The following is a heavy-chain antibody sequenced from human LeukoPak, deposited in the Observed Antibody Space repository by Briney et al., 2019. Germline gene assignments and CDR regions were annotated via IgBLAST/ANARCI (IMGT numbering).Heavy chain of an antibody. Sequence: GGSLRLSCAASGFTFSSYWMAWVRQAPGKGLEWVANIKQDGSDKNYVDSVKGRFTISRDNAKNSLYLQMNSLRAEDTAVYYCARLSEQLVPGYWGQGTLVTVSS. CDR3: ARLSEQLVPGY. CDR2: IKQDGSDK. D-gene: IGHD6-6*01. J-gene: IGHJ4*02. CDR1: GFTFSSYW. V-gene: IGHV3-7*01.